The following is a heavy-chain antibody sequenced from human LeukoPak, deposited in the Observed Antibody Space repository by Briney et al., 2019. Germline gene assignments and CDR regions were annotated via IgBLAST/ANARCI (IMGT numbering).Heavy chain of an antibody. CDR2: INHSGST. CDR1: GGSFSGYY. J-gene: IGHJ6*03. CDR3: ASLGERYYYYMDV. V-gene: IGHV4-34*01. Sequence: SETLSLTCAVYGGSFSGYYWSWIHQPPGKGLEWIGEINHSGSTNYNPSLKSRVTISVDTSKNQFSLKLSSVTAADTAVYYCASLGERYYYYMDVWGKGTTVTVSS. D-gene: IGHD6-25*01.